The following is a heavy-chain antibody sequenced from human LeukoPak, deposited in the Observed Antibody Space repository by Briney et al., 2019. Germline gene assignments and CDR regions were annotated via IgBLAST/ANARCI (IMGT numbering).Heavy chain of an antibody. D-gene: IGHD4-17*01. Sequence: TGGSLTLSCAASGFTFSSYSMNWVRQAPGKGLEWVSYISSSSSSIYYADSVKGRFTISRDNAKNSLYLQMNSLRAEDTAVYYCARDPYGARSEPDYWGQGTLVTVSS. CDR1: GFTFSSYS. J-gene: IGHJ4*02. V-gene: IGHV3-48*01. CDR2: ISSSSSSI. CDR3: ARDPYGARSEPDY.